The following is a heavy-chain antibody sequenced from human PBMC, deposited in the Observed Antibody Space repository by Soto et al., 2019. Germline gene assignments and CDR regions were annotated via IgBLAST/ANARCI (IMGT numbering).Heavy chain of an antibody. V-gene: IGHV3-48*02. CDR3: VRDHIWAFDF. CDR1: GFTFSSFA. Sequence: EAQLVESGGGLVQPGGSLRISCAASGFTFSSFALNWVRQAPGKGLEWISYISVTSGSIFYADSVKGRFTISRDDARNSLYLQMNTLRDEDTAVYFCVRDHIWAFDFWGRGTMVTVSS. D-gene: IGHD2-21*01. J-gene: IGHJ3*01. CDR2: ISVTSGSI.